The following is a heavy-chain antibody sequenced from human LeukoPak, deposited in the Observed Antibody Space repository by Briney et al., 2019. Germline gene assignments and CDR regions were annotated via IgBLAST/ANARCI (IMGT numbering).Heavy chain of an antibody. J-gene: IGHJ6*02. D-gene: IGHD3-10*01. Sequence: GESLKIFCKGSGYSFTSYWIGWVRQMPGKGLEWMGIIYPGDSDTRYSPSFQGQVTISADKSISTAYLQWSSLKASDTAMYYCASSRWFGELSPEDAYYYYYGMDVWGQGTTVTVSS. V-gene: IGHV5-51*01. CDR3: ASSRWFGELSPEDAYYYYYGMDV. CDR1: GYSFTSYW. CDR2: IYPGDSDT.